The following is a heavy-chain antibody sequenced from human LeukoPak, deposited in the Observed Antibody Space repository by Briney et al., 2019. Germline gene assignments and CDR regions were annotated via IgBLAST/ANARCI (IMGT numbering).Heavy chain of an antibody. V-gene: IGHV4-34*01. D-gene: IGHD6-13*01. CDR1: GGSFSGYY. CDR2: INHSGST. Sequence: SETLSLTCAVYGGSFSGYYWSWIRQPPGKGLEWIGEINHSGSTNYNPSLKSRVTMSVDTSKNQFSLKLSSVTAADTAVYYCAREIAAAGEFDYWGQGTLVTVSS. J-gene: IGHJ4*02. CDR3: AREIAAAGEFDY.